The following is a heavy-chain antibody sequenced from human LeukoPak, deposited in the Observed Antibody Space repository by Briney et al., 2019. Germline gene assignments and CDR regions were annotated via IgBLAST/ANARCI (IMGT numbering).Heavy chain of an antibody. J-gene: IGHJ4*02. CDR3: ARDHPRGGFDY. D-gene: IGHD3-10*01. V-gene: IGHV4-39*07. CDR1: GGSISSSSYY. CDR2: IYYSGST. Sequence: SETLSLTCTVSGGSISSSSYYWGWIRQPPGKGLEWIGSIYYSGSTYYNPSLKSRVAISVDTSKNQFSLKLSSVTAADTAVYYCARDHPRGGFDYWGQGTLVTVSS.